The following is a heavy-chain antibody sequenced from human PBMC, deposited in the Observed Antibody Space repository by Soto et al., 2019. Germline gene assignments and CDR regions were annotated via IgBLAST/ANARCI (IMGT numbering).Heavy chain of an antibody. V-gene: IGHV1-18*04. CDR1: GYTFTSYG. CDR2: ISAYNGNT. Sequence: ASVKVSCKASGYTFTSYGISWVRQAPGQGLERMGWISAYNGNTNYAQKLQGRVTMTTDTSTSTAYMELRSLRSDDTAVYYCARDHESIAARPLDYWGQGTLVTVSS. D-gene: IGHD6-6*01. CDR3: ARDHESIAARPLDY. J-gene: IGHJ4*02.